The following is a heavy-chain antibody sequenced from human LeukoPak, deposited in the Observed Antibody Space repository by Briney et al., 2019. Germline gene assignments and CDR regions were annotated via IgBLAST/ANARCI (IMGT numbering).Heavy chain of an antibody. CDR3: ARALGGGDCYSY. Sequence: ASVKVSCKASGGTFSSYATSWVRQAPGQGLEWMGGIIPIFGTANYAQKFQGRVTITADESTSTAYMELSSLRSEDTAVYYCARALGGGDCYSYWGQGTLVTVSS. D-gene: IGHD2-21*01. V-gene: IGHV1-69*13. CDR1: GGTFSSYA. CDR2: IIPIFGTA. J-gene: IGHJ4*02.